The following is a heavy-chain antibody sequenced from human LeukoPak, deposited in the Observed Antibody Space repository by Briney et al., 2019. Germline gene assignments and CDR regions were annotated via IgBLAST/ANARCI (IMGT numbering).Heavy chain of an antibody. J-gene: IGHJ4*02. CDR1: GFTFSNYE. V-gene: IGHV3-48*03. CDR3: VRTWNTY. D-gene: IGHD1-1*01. CDR2: ISGSGTTI. Sequence: PGGSLRLPCAASGFTFSNYEMNWVRQAPGKGLEWISYISGSGTTIYYADSVKGRFTISRDNAKNSLYLQMNSLRAEDTAVYYCVRTWNTYWGQGTLVTVSS.